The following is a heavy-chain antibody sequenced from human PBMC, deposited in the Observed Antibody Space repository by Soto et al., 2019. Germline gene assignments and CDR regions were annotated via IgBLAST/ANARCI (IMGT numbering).Heavy chain of an antibody. CDR3: ARVPGYSSGWYWYFDL. J-gene: IGHJ2*01. CDR1: GFTFSSYG. V-gene: IGHV3-33*01. CDR2: IWYDGSNK. D-gene: IGHD6-19*01. Sequence: QVQLVESGGGVVQPGRSLILSCAASGFTFSSYGMHWVRQAPGKGLEWVAVIWYDGSNKYYADSVKGRFTISRDNSKNTVHLQMNSLRAEDTAVYYCARVPGYSSGWYWYFDLWGRGTLFTVSS.